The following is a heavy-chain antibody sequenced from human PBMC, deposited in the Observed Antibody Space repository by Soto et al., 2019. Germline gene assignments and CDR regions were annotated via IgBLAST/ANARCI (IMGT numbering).Heavy chain of an antibody. CDR2: INPNSGGT. CDR1: GYTFTGYY. D-gene: IGHD3-3*01. J-gene: IGHJ5*02. Sequence: ASVKVSCTASGYTFTGYYMHWVRQAPGQGLEWMGWINPNSGGTNYAQKFQGRVTMTRDTSISTAYMELSRLRSDDTAVYYCARAVTIFGVVTKFDPWGQGTLVTVS. V-gene: IGHV1-2*02. CDR3: ARAVTIFGVVTKFDP.